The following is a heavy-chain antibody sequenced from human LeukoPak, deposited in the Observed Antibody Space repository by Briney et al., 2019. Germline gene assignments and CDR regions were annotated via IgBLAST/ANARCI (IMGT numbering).Heavy chain of an antibody. J-gene: IGHJ5*02. CDR3: ARDLLWFGELQTKPLSP. V-gene: IGHV3-21*01. Sequence: GGSLRLSCAASGFTFSSYSMNWVRQAPGKGLEWVSSISSSSSYIYYADSVKGRFTISRDNAKNSLYLQMNSLRAEDTAVYYCARDLLWFGELQTKPLSPWGQGTLVTVSS. CDR1: GFTFSSYS. D-gene: IGHD3-10*01. CDR2: ISSSSSYI.